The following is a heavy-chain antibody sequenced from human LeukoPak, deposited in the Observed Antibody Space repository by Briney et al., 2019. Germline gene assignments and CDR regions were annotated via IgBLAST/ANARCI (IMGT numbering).Heavy chain of an antibody. V-gene: IGHV1-69*05. CDR2: IIPIFGTA. CDR3: ARERRYYDSSGYQDLEYFQH. CDR1: GGTFSSCA. D-gene: IGHD3-22*01. J-gene: IGHJ1*01. Sequence: ASVKVSCKASGGTFSSCAISWVRQAPGQGLEWMGRIIPIFGTANYAQKFQGRVTITTDESTSTAYMELSSLRSEDTAVYYCARERRYYDSSGYQDLEYFQHWGQGTLVTVSS.